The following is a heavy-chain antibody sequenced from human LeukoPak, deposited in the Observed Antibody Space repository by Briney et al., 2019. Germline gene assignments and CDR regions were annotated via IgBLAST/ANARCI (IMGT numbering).Heavy chain of an antibody. CDR2: IYHSGST. V-gene: IGHV4-38-2*02. J-gene: IGHJ4*02. CDR1: GYSISSGYY. Sequence: SETLSLTCTVSGYSISSGYYWGWIRQPPGKGLEWIGSIYHSGSTYYNPSLKSRVTLSVDTCKNQFSLHLSSVTDADTAVYYCARVRDMVRGAIDYWGQGTLVTVSS. D-gene: IGHD3-10*01. CDR3: ARVRDMVRGAIDY.